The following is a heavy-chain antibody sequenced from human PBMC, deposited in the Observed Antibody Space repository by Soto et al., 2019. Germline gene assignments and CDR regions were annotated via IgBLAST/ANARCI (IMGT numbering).Heavy chain of an antibody. Sequence: ASVKVSCKASGYTFTSYAMHWVRQAPGQRLEWMGWISAGNGNTKYSQKFQGRVTITRDTSASSAYMELSSLRSEDTAVYYCARETNPVFGYYDSSGYYNYWGQGTLVTVAS. CDR3: ARETNPVFGYYDSSGYYNY. D-gene: IGHD3-22*01. J-gene: IGHJ4*02. V-gene: IGHV1-3*01. CDR1: GYTFTSYA. CDR2: ISAGNGNT.